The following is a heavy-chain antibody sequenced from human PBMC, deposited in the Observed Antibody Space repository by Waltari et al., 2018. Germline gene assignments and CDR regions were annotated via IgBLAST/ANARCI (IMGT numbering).Heavy chain of an antibody. J-gene: IGHJ4*02. CDR2: IYTSGST. CDR3: AREDYGGDY. CDR1: GGSISSGSYY. V-gene: IGHV4-61*09. Sequence: QVQLQESGPGLVKPSQTLSLTCTVSGGSISSGSYYWGWIRQPAGKGLDWIGYIYTSGSTNYNPSLKSRVTISVDTPKNQFSLKLSSVTAADTAVYYCAREDYGGDYWGQGTLVTVSS. D-gene: IGHD4-17*01.